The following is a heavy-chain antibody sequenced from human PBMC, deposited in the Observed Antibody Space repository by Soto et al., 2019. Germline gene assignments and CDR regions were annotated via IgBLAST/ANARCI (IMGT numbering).Heavy chain of an antibody. CDR1: GFIFSFSSHA. J-gene: IGHJ5*01. Sequence: QVQLVESGGGVVQPGRSLRLSCVASGFIFSFSSHALNWVRQAPGKGLEWVAVISFDGGNKFYADSVKGRFTISRDNSKNTVDLEMSSLRPEDTAVYYCARSAAGTGANLDSWGQGTLVSVSS. CDR3: ARSAAGTGANLDS. V-gene: IGHV3-30-3*01. CDR2: ISFDGGNK. D-gene: IGHD1-1*01.